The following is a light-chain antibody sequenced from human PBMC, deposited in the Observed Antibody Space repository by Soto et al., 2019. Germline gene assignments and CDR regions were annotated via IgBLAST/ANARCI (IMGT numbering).Light chain of an antibody. J-gene: IGKJ2*01. CDR2: DAS. Sequence: EIVLTQSPATLSLSPGERATLSCRASQSVSSYLAWYQQKPGQAPRLLIYDASNRATGIPARFSGSGSGTDFTLTISRLEPEDFAVYYCQQRSYWLPYTFGQGTKLEIK. V-gene: IGKV3-11*01. CDR1: QSVSSY. CDR3: QQRSYWLPYT.